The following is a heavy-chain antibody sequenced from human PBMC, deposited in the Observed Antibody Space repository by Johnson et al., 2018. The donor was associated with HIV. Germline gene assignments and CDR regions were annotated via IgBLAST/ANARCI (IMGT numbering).Heavy chain of an antibody. CDR3: ARLPSGYSRDGFNV. CDR1: RFTFSTYG. CDR2: TTYDGTNK. D-gene: IGHD5-18*01. V-gene: IGHV3-30*03. J-gene: IGHJ3*01. Sequence: QVQLVESGGGVVQPGRSLRLSCAASRFTFSTYGMHWVRQAPGKGLEWVAVTTYDGTNKYYADYVKGRFTISRDNSKNTLYLQMNRLRAEDTAVYYCARLPSGYSRDGFNVWGQGTMVTVSS.